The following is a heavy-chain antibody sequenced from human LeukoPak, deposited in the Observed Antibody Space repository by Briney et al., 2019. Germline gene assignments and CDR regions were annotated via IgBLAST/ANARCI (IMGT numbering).Heavy chain of an antibody. D-gene: IGHD3-3*01. Sequence: SVKVSCKASGGTFGGYAINWVRQAPGQGLQWVGGIIPMIGTTNFAQKFQGRVTITADASTSTAYMELNSLTSEDTAVYYCARDFSETSYHFWSGDPPQYQDVWGKGTTVIVSS. CDR1: GGTFGGYA. J-gene: IGHJ6*04. CDR3: ARDFSETSYHFWSGDPPQYQDV. CDR2: IIPMIGTT. V-gene: IGHV1-69*13.